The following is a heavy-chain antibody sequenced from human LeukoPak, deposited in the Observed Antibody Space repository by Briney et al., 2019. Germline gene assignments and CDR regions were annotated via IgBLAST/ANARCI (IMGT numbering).Heavy chain of an antibody. CDR3: ARGRYYDSSGDDY. D-gene: IGHD3-22*01. CDR1: GGSFSGYY. CDR2: INHSGST. Sequence: PSETLSLTCAVYGGSFSGYYWSWIRQPPGKGLEWIGEINHSGSTNYNPSLKSRVTISVDTSKNQLSLKLGSVTAADTAVYYCARGRYYDSSGDDYWGQGTLVTVSS. V-gene: IGHV4-34*01. J-gene: IGHJ4*02.